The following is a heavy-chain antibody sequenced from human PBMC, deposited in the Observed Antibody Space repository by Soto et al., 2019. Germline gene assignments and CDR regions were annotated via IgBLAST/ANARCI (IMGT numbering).Heavy chain of an antibody. V-gene: IGHV4-4*02. CDR1: GGSISSSNW. CDR3: ARRGGTWTGTLTTTIDY. J-gene: IGHJ4*02. CDR2: IYHSGST. Sequence: QVQLQESGPGLVKPSGTLSLTCAVSGGSISSSNWWSWVRQPPGKGLEWIGEIYHSGSTNYNPSLKSRVTLSVDKSKNQFSRKLSSVTAADTAVYYWARRGGTWTGTLTTTIDYWGQGTLVTVSS. D-gene: IGHD1-7*01.